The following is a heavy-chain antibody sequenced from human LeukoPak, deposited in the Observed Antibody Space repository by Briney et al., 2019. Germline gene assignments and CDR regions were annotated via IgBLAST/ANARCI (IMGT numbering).Heavy chain of an antibody. Sequence: SETLSLTCAVYGGSFSGYYWSWIRQPPGKGLEWIGEINHSGSSNYNPSLKSRVTISVDTSKNQFSLKLSSVTAADTAVYYCARRGSGSGWYEGEFNWFDPWGQGTLVTVSS. CDR1: GGSFSGYY. CDR2: INHSGSS. J-gene: IGHJ5*02. D-gene: IGHD6-19*01. CDR3: ARRGSGSGWYEGEFNWFDP. V-gene: IGHV4-34*01.